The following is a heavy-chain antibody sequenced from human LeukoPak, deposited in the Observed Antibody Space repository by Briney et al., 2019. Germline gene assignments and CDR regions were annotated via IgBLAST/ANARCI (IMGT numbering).Heavy chain of an antibody. CDR2: ISGSGSYT. J-gene: IGHJ6*04. D-gene: IGHD2-2*01. CDR3: ATETRYCTSTSCSYYYGMDV. V-gene: IGHV3-11*06. CDR1: GFTFSDYY. Sequence: GGSLRLSCAASGFTFSDYYMTWIRQAPGKGLEWVSYISGSGSYTNYADSVKGRFTISRDNAKNSLFLQMNSLRAEDPAVYYCATETRYCTSTSCSYYYGMDVWGKGTTVTVSS.